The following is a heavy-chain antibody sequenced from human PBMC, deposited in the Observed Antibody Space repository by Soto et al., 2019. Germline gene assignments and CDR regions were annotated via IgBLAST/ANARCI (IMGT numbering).Heavy chain of an antibody. Sequence: GSLRLSCEASGFIFTNFWMHWVRQVPGKGLVCVSRIDTSGSSTSYADSVKGRFTISRDNAKNTVSLQMNSLRAEDTGVYYCAKDSWYFDLWSQGSLVTVSS. CDR2: IDTSGSST. J-gene: IGHJ4*02. D-gene: IGHD6-13*01. CDR3: AKDSWYFDL. CDR1: GFIFTNFW. V-gene: IGHV3-74*01.